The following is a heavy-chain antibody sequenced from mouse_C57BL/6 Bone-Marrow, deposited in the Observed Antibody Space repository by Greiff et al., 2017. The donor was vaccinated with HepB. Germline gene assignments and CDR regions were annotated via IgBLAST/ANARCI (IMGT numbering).Heavy chain of an antibody. Sequence: EVQLQQSGPELVKPGASVKISCKASGYTFTDYYMNWVNQSHGKSLEWIGDINPNNGGTSYNQKFKGKATLTVDKSSSTAYMELRSLTSEDSAVYYCARGVTDYWGQGTTLTVSS. CDR1: GYTFTDYY. CDR3: ARGVTDY. D-gene: IGHD2-2*01. J-gene: IGHJ2*01. V-gene: IGHV1-26*01. CDR2: INPNNGGT.